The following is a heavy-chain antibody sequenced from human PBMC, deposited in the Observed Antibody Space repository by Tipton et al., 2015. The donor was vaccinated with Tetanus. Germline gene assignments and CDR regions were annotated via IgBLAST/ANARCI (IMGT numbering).Heavy chain of an antibody. J-gene: IGHJ4*02. Sequence: LRLSCTVSGGSVSRSFWGWIRQAPGKGLEWIGNIYKTGDTNYNPSLKSRVTMSVNTSKNQFSLKLTSVTAADTAVYYCARAAGFLGLTHDFWGRGTLVSVSS. V-gene: IGHV4-4*08. CDR1: GGSVSRSF. CDR2: IYKTGDT. D-gene: IGHD2/OR15-2a*01. CDR3: ARAAGFLGLTHDF.